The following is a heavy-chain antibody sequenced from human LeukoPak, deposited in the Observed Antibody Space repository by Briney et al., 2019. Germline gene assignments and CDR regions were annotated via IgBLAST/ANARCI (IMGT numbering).Heavy chain of an antibody. Sequence: ASVKVSCKASGYTFTSYGISWVRQAPGQGLEWVGWISAYNGNTNYAQKLQGRVTMTTDTSTSTAYMELRSLRSDDTAVYYCARDSYYYDGSGYGAFDIWGQGTMVTVSS. CDR2: ISAYNGNT. V-gene: IGHV1-18*01. CDR3: ARDSYYYDGSGYGAFDI. D-gene: IGHD3-22*01. J-gene: IGHJ3*02. CDR1: GYTFTSYG.